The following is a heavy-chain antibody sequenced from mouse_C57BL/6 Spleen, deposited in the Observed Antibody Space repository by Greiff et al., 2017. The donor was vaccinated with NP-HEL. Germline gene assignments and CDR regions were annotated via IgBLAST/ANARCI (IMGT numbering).Heavy chain of an antibody. V-gene: IGHV5-4*01. J-gene: IGHJ4*01. CDR2: ISDGGSYT. CDR1: GFTFSSYA. Sequence: EVKLMESGGGLVKPGGSLKLSCAASGFTFSSYAMSWVRQTPEKRLEWVATISDGGSYTYYPDNVKGRFTISRDNAKNNLYLQMSHLKSEDTAMYYCARDDYGTLYYYAMDYWGQGTSVTVSS. D-gene: IGHD1-1*01. CDR3: ARDDYGTLYYYAMDY.